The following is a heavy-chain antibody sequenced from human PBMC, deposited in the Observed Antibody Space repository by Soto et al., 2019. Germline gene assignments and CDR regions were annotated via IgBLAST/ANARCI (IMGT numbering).Heavy chain of an antibody. V-gene: IGHV1-18*04. CDR2: ISAYNGNT. Sequence: ASVKVSWKASGYTFTSYGISWVRQAPGQGLEWMGWISAYNGNTNYAQKLQGRVTMTTDTSTSTAYMELRSLRSDDTAVYYCARDGLGYYDSSGPPYYWGQGTLVTVSS. J-gene: IGHJ4*02. D-gene: IGHD3-22*01. CDR3: ARDGLGYYDSSGPPYY. CDR1: GYTFTSYG.